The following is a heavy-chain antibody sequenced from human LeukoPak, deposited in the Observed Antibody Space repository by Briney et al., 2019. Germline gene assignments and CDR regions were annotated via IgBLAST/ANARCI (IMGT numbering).Heavy chain of an antibody. D-gene: IGHD6-13*01. CDR3: ATPAAGPGAEYSLY. Sequence: PGGSLRLSCAASGFTFSSYGMHWVRQAPGKGLEWVAVISYDGSNKYYADSVKGRFTISRDNSKNTLYLQMNSLRAEDTAVYYCATPAAGPGAEYSLYWGQGTLVIVSS. CDR2: ISYDGSNK. J-gene: IGHJ1*01. V-gene: IGHV3-30*03. CDR1: GFTFSSYG.